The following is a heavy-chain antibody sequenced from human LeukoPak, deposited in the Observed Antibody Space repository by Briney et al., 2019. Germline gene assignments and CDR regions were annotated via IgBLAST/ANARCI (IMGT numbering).Heavy chain of an antibody. CDR2: IYHSGGT. CDR3: AGAPYGDYYFDY. J-gene: IGHJ4*02. Sequence: IPSGTLSLTCAVSGVSISSNNWWSWVRQSPGKGLEWIGEIYHSGGTNRNPSLKSRVTISVDKSKNHFSLQLSSVTAADTAVYYCAGAPYGDYYFDYWGQGTLVTVSS. CDR1: GVSISSNNW. V-gene: IGHV4-4*02. D-gene: IGHD4-17*01.